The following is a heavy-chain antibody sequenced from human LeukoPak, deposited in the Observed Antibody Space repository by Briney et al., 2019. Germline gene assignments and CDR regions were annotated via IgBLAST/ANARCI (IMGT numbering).Heavy chain of an antibody. CDR1: GFTFSSYS. J-gene: IGHJ4*02. D-gene: IGHD5-12*01. V-gene: IGHV3-21*05. CDR3: ASYRGGSLDY. CDR2: ISSSSTYT. Sequence: GGSLRLSCAASGFTFSSYSMNWVRQAPGKGLEWVSYISSSSTYTNYADSVKGRFTISRDNAKNSLYLQMNSLRAEDTAVYYCASYRGGSLDYWGQGTLVTVSS.